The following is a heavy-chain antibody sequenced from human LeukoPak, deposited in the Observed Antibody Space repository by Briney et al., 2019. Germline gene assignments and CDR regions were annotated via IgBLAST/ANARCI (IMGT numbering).Heavy chain of an antibody. V-gene: IGHV3-7*01. J-gene: IGHJ4*02. CDR2: INEDGGRK. Sequence: GGSLRLSCAASGLTFNTYWFTWVRQAPGKGLEWVANINEDGGRKYSVDSVRGRFIISRDNARNSLYLQMNGLRAEDTALYYCARFRYIGSDLEVFDSWGQGTLVTVSS. CDR1: GLTFNTYW. D-gene: IGHD5-12*01. CDR3: ARFRYIGSDLEVFDS.